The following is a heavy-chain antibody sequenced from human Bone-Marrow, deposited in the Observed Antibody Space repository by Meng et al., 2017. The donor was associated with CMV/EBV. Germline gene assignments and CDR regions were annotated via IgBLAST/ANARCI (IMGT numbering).Heavy chain of an antibody. CDR2: IRYDGSNK. CDR1: GFTFSSYG. Sequence: GESLKISCAASGFTFSSYGMHWVRQAPGKGLEWVAFIRYDGSNKYYADSVKGRFTISRDNAKNSLFLQMDSLRVEDAAVYYCVREIYTGSGAAMDVWGQGAPVTFSS. V-gene: IGHV3-30*02. D-gene: IGHD3-10*01. CDR3: VREIYTGSGAAMDV. J-gene: IGHJ6*02.